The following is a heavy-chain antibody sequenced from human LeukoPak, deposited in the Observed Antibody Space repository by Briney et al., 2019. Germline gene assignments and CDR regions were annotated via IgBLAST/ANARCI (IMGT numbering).Heavy chain of an antibody. Sequence: SETLSLTCAVYGGSFSGYYWSWIRQPPGKGLEWIGEINHSGSTNYNPSLKSGVTISVDTSKNQFSLKLSSVTAADTAVYYCARAGYSYGYDGMDVWGQGTTVTVSS. J-gene: IGHJ6*02. V-gene: IGHV4-34*01. CDR3: ARAGYSYGYDGMDV. CDR2: INHSGST. D-gene: IGHD5-18*01. CDR1: GGSFSGYY.